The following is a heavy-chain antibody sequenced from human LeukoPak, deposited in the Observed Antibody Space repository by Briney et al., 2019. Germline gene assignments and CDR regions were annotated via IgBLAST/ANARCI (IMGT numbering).Heavy chain of an antibody. CDR3: ARWSRYCSSTSCYNVFDY. D-gene: IGHD2-2*01. CDR1: GGTFSSYA. V-gene: IGHV1-69*05. Sequence: ASVKVSCKASGGTFSSYAISWVRQAPGQGLEWMGGIIPIFGTANYAQKFQGRVTITTDESTSTAYMELSSLRSEDTAVYYCARWSRYCSSTSCYNVFDYWGQGTLVTVPS. J-gene: IGHJ4*02. CDR2: IIPIFGTA.